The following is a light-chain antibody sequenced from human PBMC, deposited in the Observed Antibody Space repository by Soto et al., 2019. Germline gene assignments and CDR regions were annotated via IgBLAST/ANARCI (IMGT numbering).Light chain of an antibody. V-gene: IGKV3-20*01. Sequence: EIVLTQSPVTLSLSPGEKATLSCRASQSLDTYTLAWYQQKPGQAPRLLIYGASTRAAAIPDRFIGSGSGTDFALTISSLQPEDFATYYCQQHNSYPLTFGGGTKVDIK. CDR3: QQHNSYPLT. J-gene: IGKJ4*01. CDR1: QSLDTYT. CDR2: GAS.